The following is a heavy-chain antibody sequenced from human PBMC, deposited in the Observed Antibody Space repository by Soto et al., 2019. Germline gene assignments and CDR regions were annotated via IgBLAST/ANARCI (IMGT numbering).Heavy chain of an antibody. CDR1: GFDVSNTD. V-gene: IGHV3-66*01. D-gene: IGHD3-10*01. CDR2: IYSGGYT. Sequence: GGSLRLSCAASGFDVSNTDMSWVRQAPGKGLEWVSVIYSGGYTNYADSVKGRFIVSRDSPKNTLYLQMDSLRAEDTALYYCAREPSSIDIWCQRTL. J-gene: IGHJ3*02. CDR3: AREPSSIDI.